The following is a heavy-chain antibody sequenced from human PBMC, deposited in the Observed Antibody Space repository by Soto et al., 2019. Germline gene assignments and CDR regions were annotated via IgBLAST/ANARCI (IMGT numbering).Heavy chain of an antibody. CDR2: INAGNGNT. V-gene: IGHV1-3*01. D-gene: IGHD1-26*01. J-gene: IGHJ4*02. CDR3: ARRRGFSGSYYHFDY. Sequence: ASVKVSCKASGYTFTSYAMHWVRQAPGQRLEWMGWINAGNGNTKYSQKFQGRVTITRNTSISTAYMELSSLRSEDTAVYYCARRRGFSGSYYHFDYWGQGTLVTVSS. CDR1: GYTFTSYA.